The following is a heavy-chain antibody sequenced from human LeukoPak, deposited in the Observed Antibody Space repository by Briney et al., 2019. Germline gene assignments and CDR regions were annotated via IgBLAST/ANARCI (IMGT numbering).Heavy chain of an antibody. V-gene: IGHV3-66*01. J-gene: IGHJ6*02. Sequence: GGSLRLSCAASGFTVSSNYMSWVRQAPGKGLEWVSVIYSGGSTYYADSVKGRFTISRDNSKNTLYLQMNSLRAEDTAVYYCAKEHYFGVVINQPYYYYGMDVWGQGTTVTVSS. CDR1: GFTVSSNY. CDR3: AKEHYFGVVINQPYYYYGMDV. D-gene: IGHD3-3*01. CDR2: IYSGGST.